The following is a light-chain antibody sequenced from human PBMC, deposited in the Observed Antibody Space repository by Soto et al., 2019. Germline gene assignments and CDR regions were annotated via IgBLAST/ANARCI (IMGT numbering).Light chain of an antibody. CDR3: QHYNDYPVA. J-gene: IGKJ1*01. Sequence: RQMTQSPSTLSASVGDRVTITCRASQSISSWLAWYQQKPGKAPKLLIYKASSLQSGVPLRFSGSGSGTEFTLTISSLQPTDFATYYCQHYNDYPVAFGQGTKVEIK. CDR2: KAS. CDR1: QSISSW. V-gene: IGKV1-5*03.